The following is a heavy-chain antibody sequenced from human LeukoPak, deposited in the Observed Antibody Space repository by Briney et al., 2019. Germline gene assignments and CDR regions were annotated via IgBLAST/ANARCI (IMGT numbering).Heavy chain of an antibody. CDR2: TYYRSKWYK. J-gene: IGHJ1*01. CDR1: GDSFSSNSAT. CDR3: ARAPSYFQH. Sequence: SQTLSLTCAISGDSFSSNSATWNWIRQSPSRGLEWLGRTYYRSKWYKYYAVSVKGRITINPDTSKKQFSLQLNAVTPEDTAVYYCARAPSYFQHWGQGTLLTVSS. V-gene: IGHV6-1*01.